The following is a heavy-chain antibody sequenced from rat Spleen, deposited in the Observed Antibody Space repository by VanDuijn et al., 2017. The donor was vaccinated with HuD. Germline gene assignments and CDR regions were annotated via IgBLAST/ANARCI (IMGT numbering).Heavy chain of an antibody. Sequence: EVQLVESDGGLVQPGRSLKLSCAASGFTFSAYYMAWVRQAPTKGLEWVATISYDGRRIYYRDSVKGRFTISRDNAKSSLYLQMDSLRSEDTATYYCASLMYTPDYLGVMDVWGQGASVTVSS. CDR2: ISYDGRRI. D-gene: IGHD1-6*01. J-gene: IGHJ4*01. V-gene: IGHV5-29*01. CDR1: GFTFSAYY. CDR3: ASLMYTPDYLGVMDV.